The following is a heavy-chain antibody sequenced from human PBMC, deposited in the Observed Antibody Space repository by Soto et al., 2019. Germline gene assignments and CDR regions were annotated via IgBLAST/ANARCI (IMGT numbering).Heavy chain of an antibody. J-gene: IGHJ6*03. D-gene: IGHD5-12*01. Sequence: ASVKVSCKASGGTFSSYTISWVRQAPGQGLEWMGRIIPILGIANYAQKFQGRVTITADKSTSTAYMELSSLRSEDTAVYYCARGAIVATRFGLHYYMDVWGKGTTVTVSS. CDR1: GGTFSSYT. CDR2: IIPILGIA. V-gene: IGHV1-69*02. CDR3: ARGAIVATRFGLHYYMDV.